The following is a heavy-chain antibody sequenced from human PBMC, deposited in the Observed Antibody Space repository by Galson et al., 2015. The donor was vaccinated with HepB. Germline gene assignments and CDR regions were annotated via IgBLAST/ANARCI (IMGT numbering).Heavy chain of an antibody. J-gene: IGHJ4*02. D-gene: IGHD3-3*01. V-gene: IGHV3-23*01. CDR3: AKVFGYPFSFWSGYPFDY. Sequence: SLRLSCAASGFTFTNYAMSWVRQAPGKGLEWVSTISGSGGSTYYADSVKGRLTISRDNSKSTLYLQMNGLRAEDTAVYYCAKVFGYPFSFWSGYPFDYWGQGTLVTVPS. CDR2: ISGSGGST. CDR1: GFTFTNYA.